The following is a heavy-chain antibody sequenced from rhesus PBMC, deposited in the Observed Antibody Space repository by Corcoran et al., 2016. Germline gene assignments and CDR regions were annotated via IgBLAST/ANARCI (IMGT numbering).Heavy chain of an antibody. CDR1: GGAFSSYC. D-gene: IGHD4-29*01. CDR3: AGEIHYGRAEGFDY. Sequence: QVQLQESGPGLVKPSETLSLTCAVSGGAFSSYCWGWLRPPLGEGRVGCGGFVGGSGGGRAGTRSNPSVESRETMSIDSAKNQFALRRRAVTGEDTAGDYCAGEIHYGRAEGFDYWGQGVLVTVSS. V-gene: IGHV4-165*01. CDR2: SGGGRAGT. J-gene: IGHJ4*01.